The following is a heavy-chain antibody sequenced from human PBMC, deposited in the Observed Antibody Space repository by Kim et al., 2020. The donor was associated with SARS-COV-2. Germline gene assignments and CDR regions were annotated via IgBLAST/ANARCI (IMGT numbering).Heavy chain of an antibody. CDR3: ARDSHYDFWSGHGDGMDV. J-gene: IGHJ6*02. D-gene: IGHD3-3*01. V-gene: IGHV6-1*01. Sequence: SQTLSLTCAISGDSVSSNSAAWNWIRQSPSRGLEWLGRTYYRSKWYNDYAVSVKSRITINPDTSKNQFSLQLNSVTPEDTAVYYCARDSHYDFWSGHGDGMDVWGQGTTVTVSS. CDR2: TYYRSKWYN. CDR1: GDSVSSNSAA.